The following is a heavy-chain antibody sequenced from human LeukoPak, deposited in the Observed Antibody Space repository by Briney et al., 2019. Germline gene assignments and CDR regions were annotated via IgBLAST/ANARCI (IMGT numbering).Heavy chain of an antibody. V-gene: IGHV3-7*01. CDR1: GFTFSRYW. Sequence: GGSLRLSCAASGFTFSRYWMTWVRQAPGKGLEWVANIKHDGSETHHVDSVKGRFTISRDNAKNSLYLQMNSLRAEDTAVYYCARDLDVDYWGQGTLVTVSS. CDR3: ARDLDVDY. J-gene: IGHJ4*02. D-gene: IGHD1-1*01. CDR2: IKHDGSET.